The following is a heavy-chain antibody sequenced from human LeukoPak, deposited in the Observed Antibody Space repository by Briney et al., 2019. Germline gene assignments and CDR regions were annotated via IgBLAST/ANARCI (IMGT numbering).Heavy chain of an antibody. CDR1: GGSISNGDYD. CDR3: ASQRVGGFFDY. Sequence: SETLSLTCIVSGGSISNGDYDWSWIRQHPGKGLEWMVYIHYSGITYYNPSLKSRFTISVDTSKNQFSLKLSSVTAADTAVYYCASQRVGGFFDYWGQGTLVTVSS. J-gene: IGHJ4*02. CDR2: IHYSGIT. D-gene: IGHD3-10*01. V-gene: IGHV4-31*03.